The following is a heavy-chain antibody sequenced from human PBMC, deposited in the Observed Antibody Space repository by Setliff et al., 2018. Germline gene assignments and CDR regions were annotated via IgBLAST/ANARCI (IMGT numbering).Heavy chain of an antibody. V-gene: IGHV4-4*07. CDR2: IYFGGSA. D-gene: IGHD6-19*01. CDR1: GGSISSYY. Sequence: PSETLSLTCTVSGGSISSYYWSWIRQPAGKGLEWIGHIYFGGSANYNPSLKSRVTMSIDTSKNQFSLKLNSVTAADMAVYYCAREQWLDPPGYYYMDVWAKGTTVTVSS. J-gene: IGHJ6*03. CDR3: AREQWLDPPGYYYMDV.